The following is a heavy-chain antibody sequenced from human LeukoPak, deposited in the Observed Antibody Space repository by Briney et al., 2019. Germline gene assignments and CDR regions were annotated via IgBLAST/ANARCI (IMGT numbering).Heavy chain of an antibody. CDR3: AKAGVLVAAGEYYFDY. J-gene: IGHJ4*02. Sequence: PGRSLRLSCAASAFIFSNYGMHWVRQAPGKGLELVAVISYDGNYKCYADSVKGWFTISRDNSKNTLYLQMNSLRAEDTAVYYCAKAGVLVAAGEYYFDYWGQGTLVTVSS. CDR1: AFIFSNYG. V-gene: IGHV3-30*18. D-gene: IGHD6-13*01. CDR2: ISYDGNYK.